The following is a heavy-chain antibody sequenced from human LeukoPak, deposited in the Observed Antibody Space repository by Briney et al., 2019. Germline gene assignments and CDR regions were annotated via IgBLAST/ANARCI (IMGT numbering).Heavy chain of an antibody. V-gene: IGHV3-30*02. CDR1: GFSFSNYG. Sequence: GGSLRLSCAASGFSFSNYGMHWVRQAPGKGLEWVAFIRYDGTSKDYADSGKGRFTISRDNSKNTMYLQMNSLRPEDTAVYYCAKDVNWKQGFDYWGQGTLVTVSS. CDR3: AKDVNWKQGFDY. CDR2: IRYDGTSK. J-gene: IGHJ4*02. D-gene: IGHD1-1*01.